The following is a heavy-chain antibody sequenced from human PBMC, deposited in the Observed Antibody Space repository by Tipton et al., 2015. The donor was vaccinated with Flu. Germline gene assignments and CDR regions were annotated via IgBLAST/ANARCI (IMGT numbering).Heavy chain of an antibody. D-gene: IGHD1-26*01. J-gene: IGHJ1*01. Sequence: TLSLTCTVSGGSISSYYWSWIRQPAGKGLERIGRIYTSGSTNYNPSLKSRVTMSVDTSKNQFSLKLTSVSAADTAVYYCAKSGSYLEYLQHWGQGTLVTVSS. CDR2: IYTSGST. CDR1: GGSISSYY. V-gene: IGHV4-4*07. CDR3: AKSGSYLEYLQH.